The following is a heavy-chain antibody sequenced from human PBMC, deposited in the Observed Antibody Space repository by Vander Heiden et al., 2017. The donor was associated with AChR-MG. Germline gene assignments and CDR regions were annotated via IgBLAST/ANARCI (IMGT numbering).Heavy chain of an antibody. D-gene: IGHD2-15*01. V-gene: IGHV4-59*01. CDR2: IYYSGST. CDR1: GGSISSYY. Sequence: QVQLQESGPGLVKPSETLSLTCTVSGGSISSYYVKWNRQPPGKGLEWIGYIYYSGSTNYNPSLKSRVTISVDTSKNQFSLKLSSVTAADTAVYYCARDSGGCSGGSCYFVGFDYWGQGTLVTVSS. J-gene: IGHJ4*02. CDR3: ARDSGGCSGGSCYFVGFDY.